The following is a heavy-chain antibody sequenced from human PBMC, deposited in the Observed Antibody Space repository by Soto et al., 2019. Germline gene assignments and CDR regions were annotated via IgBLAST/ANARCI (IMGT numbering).Heavy chain of an antibody. D-gene: IGHD2-2*02. CDR3: ARDWLRYCSSTSCYKSYYGMDV. Sequence: QVQLVQSGAEVKKPGSSVKVSCKASGGTFSSYAISWVRQAPGQGLEWMGGIIPIFGTANYAQKFQGRVTITADKSTSTAYMELSSLRSEDTAVYYCARDWLRYCSSTSCYKSYYGMDVWGQGTTVTVSS. J-gene: IGHJ6*02. V-gene: IGHV1-69*06. CDR2: IIPIFGTA. CDR1: GGTFSSYA.